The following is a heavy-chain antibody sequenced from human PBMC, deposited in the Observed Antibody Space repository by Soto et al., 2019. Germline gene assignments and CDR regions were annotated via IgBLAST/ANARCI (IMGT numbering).Heavy chain of an antibody. Sequence: EVQLVESGGGLAKPGGSLRLSCAASGFLFNSYAMNWVRLSPGRGLEWISSISSNSTYIEYADSVKGRFIISRDNAENSLFLQMNSLRDEDTAVYYCTRDISPVMFFPDFDFWGQGALVTVSS. V-gene: IGHV3-21*01. CDR2: ISSNSTYI. J-gene: IGHJ4*02. CDR1: GFLFNSYA. CDR3: TRDISPVMFFPDFDF. D-gene: IGHD3-10*02.